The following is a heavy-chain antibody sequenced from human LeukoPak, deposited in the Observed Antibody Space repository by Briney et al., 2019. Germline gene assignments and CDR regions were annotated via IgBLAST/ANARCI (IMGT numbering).Heavy chain of an antibody. CDR3: AKDRRRWELLRAGYYFDY. CDR1: GFTFSSYG. V-gene: IGHV3-30*18. J-gene: IGHJ4*02. D-gene: IGHD1-26*01. CDR2: ISYDGSNK. Sequence: GGSLRLSCVASGFTFSSYGMHWVRQAPGKGLEWVAVISYDGSNKYYADSVKGRFTISRDNSKNTLYLQMNSLRAEDTAVYYCAKDRRRWELLRAGYYFDYWGQGTLVTVSS.